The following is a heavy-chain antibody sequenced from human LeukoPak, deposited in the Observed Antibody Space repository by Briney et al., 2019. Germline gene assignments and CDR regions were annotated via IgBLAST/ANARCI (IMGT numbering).Heavy chain of an antibody. Sequence: SVKVSCKASGYTFTSYAISWVRQAPGEGLEWMGRIIPILGIANYARKFQGRVTITTDESTSTASMELSSLRSEDTAVYYCARGNKYCSSISCYTETLRYYYYYMDVWGKGTTVTVSS. D-gene: IGHD2-2*02. V-gene: IGHV1-69*04. CDR3: ARGNKYCSSISCYTETLRYYYYYMDV. J-gene: IGHJ6*03. CDR1: GYTFTSYA. CDR2: IIPILGIA.